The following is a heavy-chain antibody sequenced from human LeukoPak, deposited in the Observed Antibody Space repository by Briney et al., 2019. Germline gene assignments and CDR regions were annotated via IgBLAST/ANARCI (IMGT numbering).Heavy chain of an antibody. CDR2: IKSKTDGGTT. Sequence: GGSLRLSCAASGFTFSNAWMSWVRQAPGKGLEWVGRIKSKTDGGTTDYAAPVKGRFTISRDESKNTLYLQMNSLKTEDTAVYYCTTDRPYYYESSGYYGYWGQGTLVTVSS. CDR1: GFTFSNAW. CDR3: TTDRPYYYESSGYYGY. D-gene: IGHD3-22*01. J-gene: IGHJ4*02. V-gene: IGHV3-15*01.